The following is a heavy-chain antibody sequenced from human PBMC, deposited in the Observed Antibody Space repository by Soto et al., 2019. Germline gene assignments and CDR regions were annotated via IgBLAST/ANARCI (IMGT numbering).Heavy chain of an antibody. CDR1: GGAFSGFD. CDR3: ARYGRADYGKNNWFDP. CDR2: VHRRGSL. D-gene: IGHD4-17*01. V-gene: IGHV4-34*02. J-gene: IGHJ5*02. Sequence: QVHLQQWGAGLLKPSETLSLTCVVSGGAFSGFDWSWIRQSPGKGLEWIGEVHRRGSLNYNPSLKSRVTISQDTSKKQLSLRLTSVTAADTGVYFCARYGRADYGKNNWFDPWGPGTLVTVSS.